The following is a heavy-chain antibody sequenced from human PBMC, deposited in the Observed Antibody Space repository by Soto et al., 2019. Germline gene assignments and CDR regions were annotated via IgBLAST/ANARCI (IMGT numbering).Heavy chain of an antibody. CDR1: GFTIRHYG. CDR3: ARYSGKYQGPIDY. Sequence: QVQLVESGGGVVQPGRSLRLACAASGFTIRHYGIHWVRQAPGKGLEWLAVISYDGSNKHYADSVKGRFTVSRDNSKNTLYLQMNSLRAEDTAVYFCARYSGKYQGPIDYWGQGTLVTVSS. D-gene: IGHD1-26*01. V-gene: IGHV3-30*03. J-gene: IGHJ4*02. CDR2: ISYDGSNK.